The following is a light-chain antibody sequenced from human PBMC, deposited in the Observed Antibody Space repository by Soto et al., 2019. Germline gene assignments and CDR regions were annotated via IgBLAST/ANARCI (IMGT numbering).Light chain of an antibody. V-gene: IGKV1-9*01. CDR2: ATS. CDR1: KGISSY. J-gene: IGKJ5*01. Sequence: DIQLTQSPSFLSASVGDRVTVTCRASKGISSYLVWYQQKPGKAPKLLIHATSTLQSGVPSRFSGSGSGTEFTLTISSLQPEDFATYYCQQLSNYPIPCGQGTRLEI. CDR3: QQLSNYPIP.